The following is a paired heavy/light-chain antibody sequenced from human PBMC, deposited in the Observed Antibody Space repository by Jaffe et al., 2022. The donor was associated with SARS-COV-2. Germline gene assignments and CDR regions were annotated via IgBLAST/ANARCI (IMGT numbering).Light chain of an antibody. Sequence: QSVLTQPPSVSAAPRQKVTISCSGSSSNIGNYYVSWYQQLPGTAPKLLIYDNNERPSGIPDRFSGSKSGTSATLGITGLQTGDEADYYCGTWDSSLSAFVFGTGTKVTVL. CDR1: SSNIGNYY. V-gene: IGLV1-51*01. J-gene: IGLJ1*01. CDR2: DNN. CDR3: GTWDSSLSAFV.
Heavy chain of an antibody. CDR3: ARVGFYYDSSGYLPPDATKFYYFGMDV. D-gene: IGHD3-22*01. CDR1: GGTFRSYV. Sequence: QVQLVQSGAEVKMPGSSVKVSCQASGGTFRSYVITWVRQAPGQGLEWMGRIIPTLGLANSAQKFQGRVTITADKSTTTAYMELSSLRSEDTAVYYCARVGFYYDSSGYLPPDATKFYYFGMDVWGQGTTVTVSS. V-gene: IGHV1-69*04. J-gene: IGHJ6*02. CDR2: IIPTLGLA.